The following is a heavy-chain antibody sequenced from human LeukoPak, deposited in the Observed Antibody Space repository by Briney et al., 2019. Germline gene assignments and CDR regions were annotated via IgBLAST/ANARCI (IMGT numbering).Heavy chain of an antibody. CDR1: GYTFTSYG. D-gene: IGHD5-12*01. V-gene: IGHV1-18*01. CDR3: AKGGYDYVEVGYFDY. CDR2: ISAYNGNT. Sequence: SVKVSCKASGYTFTSYGISWVRKPPGQGLGWMGWISAYNGNTNYAQKLQGRVTMTTDTSTSTAYMELRSLRADDTAVYYCAKGGYDYVEVGYFDYWGQGTLTTVSS. J-gene: IGHJ4*02.